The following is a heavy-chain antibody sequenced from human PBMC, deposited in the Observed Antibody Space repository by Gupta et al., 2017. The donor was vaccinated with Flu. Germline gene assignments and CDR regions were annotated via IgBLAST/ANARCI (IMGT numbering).Heavy chain of an antibody. J-gene: IGHJ6*02. Sequence: QVQLVQSGAEVKKPGASVKVSCKASGYTFTSHGLSWVRQAPGQGLEWMGWIGADDGDTNYGQKFQGRVTMTRDTSTNTAYMELRSLRSDDTAVYYCARGDTDTPYYYYYGMDVWGQGTTVTVSS. CDR2: IGADDGDT. V-gene: IGHV1-18*01. CDR1: GYTFTSHG. D-gene: IGHD5-18*01. CDR3: ARGDTDTPYYYYYGMDV.